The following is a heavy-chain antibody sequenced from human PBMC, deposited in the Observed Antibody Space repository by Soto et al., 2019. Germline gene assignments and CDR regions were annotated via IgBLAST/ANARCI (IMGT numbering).Heavy chain of an antibody. Sequence: ASVKVSCKASGYTFTGYYMHWVRQAPGQGLEWMGWINPNSGGTNYAQKFQGWVTMTRDTSISTAYMELSRLRSDDTAVYYCARAGFLEWFPYYYGMDVWGQGTTVTV. D-gene: IGHD3-3*01. CDR1: GYTFTGYY. V-gene: IGHV1-2*04. CDR3: ARAGFLEWFPYYYGMDV. J-gene: IGHJ6*02. CDR2: INPNSGGT.